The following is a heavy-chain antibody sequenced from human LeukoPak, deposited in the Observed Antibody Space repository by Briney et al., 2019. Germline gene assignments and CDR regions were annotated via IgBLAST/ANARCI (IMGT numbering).Heavy chain of an antibody. D-gene: IGHD4/OR15-4a*01. CDR1: GYTFTNYR. CDR2: IYPGDSDT. V-gene: IGHV5-51*01. Sequence: PGESLKISCKGSGYTFTNYRIAWVRQMPGKGLEWMGMIYPGDSDTRYSPSFQGHVTISADKSITTAYLQWSSLKASDTAMYYCARHVGLTTRYFDYWGQGTLVTVSS. CDR3: ARHVGLTTRYFDY. J-gene: IGHJ4*02.